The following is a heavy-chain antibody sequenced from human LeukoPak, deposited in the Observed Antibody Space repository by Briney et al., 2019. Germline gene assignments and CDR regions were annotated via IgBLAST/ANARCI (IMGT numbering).Heavy chain of an antibody. Sequence: SETLSLTCTVSGASISGWYWSWIRQPPGKGLEWIGYVYGSGYTNYNPSLKSRDTMSIDTSKNHFSLKLTSVTAADTATYYCARETSLAGFASGLGFNYWGQGILVTVSS. CDR1: GASISGWY. V-gene: IGHV4-59*01. J-gene: IGHJ4*02. CDR3: ARETSLAGFASGLGFNY. D-gene: IGHD6-19*01. CDR2: VYGSGYT.